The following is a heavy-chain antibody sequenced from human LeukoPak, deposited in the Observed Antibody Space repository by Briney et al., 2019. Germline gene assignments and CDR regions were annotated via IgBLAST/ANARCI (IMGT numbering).Heavy chain of an antibody. V-gene: IGHV4-4*02. CDR1: GGSISSSYW. J-gene: IGHJ5*02. CDR3: ARDYCTSTTCPNWFDP. Sequence: SGTLSLTCAVSGGSISSSYWWSWIRQPPGKGLEWIGEIYHSGSTNYNLSLKSPVTISVDKSKNQFSLKLNSVTAADTAVYYCARDYCTSTTCPNWFDPWGQGTLVTVSS. D-gene: IGHD2-2*01. CDR2: IYHSGST.